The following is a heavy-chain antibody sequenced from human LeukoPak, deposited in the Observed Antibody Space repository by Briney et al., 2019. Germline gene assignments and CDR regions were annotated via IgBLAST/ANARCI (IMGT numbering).Heavy chain of an antibody. CDR3: ARGGSYPFDY. CDR2: INSDGSST. D-gene: IGHD1-26*01. V-gene: IGHV3-74*01. CDR1: GFTFSSYW. Sequence: GGSLRLSCAASGFTFSSYWMHWVRHPPGRGLVWVSRINSDGSSTSYADSVKGRFTISRDNAKNTLYLQMNSLGAEDTAVYYCARGGSYPFDYWGQETLVTVSS. J-gene: IGHJ4*02.